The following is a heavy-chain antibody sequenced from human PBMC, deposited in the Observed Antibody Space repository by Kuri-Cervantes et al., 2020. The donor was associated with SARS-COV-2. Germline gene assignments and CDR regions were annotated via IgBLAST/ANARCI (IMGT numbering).Heavy chain of an antibody. Sequence: KVSCEGSGYSFTSYWIGWVRQMPGKGLEWMGIIYPGDSDTRYSPSFQGQVTISADKSISTAYLQWSSLKASDTAMYYCARQSADCSSTSCYIDYWGQGTLVTVSS. CDR2: IYPGDSDT. J-gene: IGHJ4*02. V-gene: IGHV5-51*01. D-gene: IGHD2-2*02. CDR3: ARQSADCSSTSCYIDY. CDR1: GYSFTSYW.